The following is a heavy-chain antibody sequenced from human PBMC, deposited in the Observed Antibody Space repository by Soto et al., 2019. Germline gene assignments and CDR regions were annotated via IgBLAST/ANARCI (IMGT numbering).Heavy chain of an antibody. CDR1: GYTFTSYY. CDR2: INPSGGST. D-gene: IGHD2-15*01. V-gene: IGHV1-46*03. Sequence: ASVKVSCKASGYTFTSYYMHWVRQAPGQGLEWMGIINPSGGSTSYAQKFRGRVTMTRDTSTSTVYMELSSLRSEDTAVYYCARAFTATYFDYWGQGTLVTVSS. J-gene: IGHJ4*02. CDR3: ARAFTATYFDY.